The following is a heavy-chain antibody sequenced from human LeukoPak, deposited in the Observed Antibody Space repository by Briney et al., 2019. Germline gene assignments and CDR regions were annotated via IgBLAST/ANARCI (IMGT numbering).Heavy chain of an antibody. CDR3: AKGRYYHDNSDAFEI. CDR1: GFTFSSYA. D-gene: IGHD3-22*01. CDR2: ISGSVGST. V-gene: IGHV3-23*01. Sequence: GGSLRLSCAASGFTFSSYAISWVRQAPGKGLEWVSAISGSVGSTYYADSVKGRFTISRDNSKNTLYLQMNSLRAEDTAVYQCAKGRYYHDNSDAFEIWGQGTMVTVSS. J-gene: IGHJ3*02.